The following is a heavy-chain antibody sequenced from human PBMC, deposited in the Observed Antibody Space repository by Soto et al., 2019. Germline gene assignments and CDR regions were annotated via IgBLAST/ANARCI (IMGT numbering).Heavy chain of an antibody. CDR2: ISSSRSTI. V-gene: IGHV3-48*02. J-gene: IGHJ6*02. D-gene: IGHD5-12*01. CDR3: ARCGGHDDYCYGMDV. Sequence: GGSLRLSCAASGFTFSSYSMNWVRQAPGKGLERVSYISSSRSTIYYADSVKGRFTISRDDPKNSLYLQMDSLRDEDTAVYYCARCGGHDDYCYGMDVWGQGTTVTVSS. CDR1: GFTFSSYS.